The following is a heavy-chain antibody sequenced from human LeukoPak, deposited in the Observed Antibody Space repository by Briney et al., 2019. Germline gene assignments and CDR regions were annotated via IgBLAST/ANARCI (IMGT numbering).Heavy chain of an antibody. Sequence: PSETLSLTCAVYGGSFSDWTWIRQPPGKGLEWIGDINHSGSPNNNPSLKSRVSISFDTSKNQFSLKLTSVTAADTAVYYCGSRRTAMFGVIKGPIDYWGQGTLVTVSS. J-gene: IGHJ4*02. CDR2: INHSGSP. V-gene: IGHV4-34*01. CDR3: GSRRTAMFGVIKGPIDY. CDR1: GGSFSD. D-gene: IGHD3-3*01.